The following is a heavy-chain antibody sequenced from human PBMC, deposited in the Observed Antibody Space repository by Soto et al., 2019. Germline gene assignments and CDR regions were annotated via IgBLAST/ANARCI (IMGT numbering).Heavy chain of an antibody. V-gene: IGHV3-9*01. J-gene: IGHJ6*02. Sequence: EVQLVESGGGLVQPGRSLRLSCAASGFTFDDYAMHWVRQVPGKGLQWVSGLSWNGVTIGYAASVKGRFTISRDNAKKSLHLQMTAVSPDDSALHCCAASGAYDSSDYSVGHYGMDVWGLGTTVTVS. CDR1: GFTFDDYA. CDR2: LSWNGVTI. D-gene: IGHD3-22*01. CDR3: AASGAYDSSDYSVGHYGMDV.